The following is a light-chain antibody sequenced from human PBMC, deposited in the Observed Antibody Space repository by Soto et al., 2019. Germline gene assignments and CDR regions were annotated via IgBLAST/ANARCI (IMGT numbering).Light chain of an antibody. J-gene: IGKJ1*01. CDR3: QQSYATPRT. CDR1: QTIGNY. CDR2: AAS. V-gene: IGKV1-39*01. Sequence: DIQMTQSPSSLSASVGARVTITCRASQTIGNYLNCYQQKPGKAPELLIYAASTLQSGFPSRFSGSGSGTDFTLNISSLQPEDFATYYCQQSYATPRTFCQGTKVEIK.